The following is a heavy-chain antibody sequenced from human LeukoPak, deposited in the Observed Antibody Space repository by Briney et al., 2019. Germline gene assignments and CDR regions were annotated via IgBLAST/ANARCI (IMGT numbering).Heavy chain of an antibody. CDR3: ARDLCPAQYYYGAGFGMDV. D-gene: IGHD3-10*01. V-gene: IGHV3-7*03. J-gene: IGHJ6*04. CDR2: ITQDGSEK. Sequence: HPGGSLRLSCAASGFTFSSYWMSWVRQAPGKGLEWVANITQDGSEKYYVDSVKGRFTISRDNSKNSLYLQMNSRRAQDTAVYYCARDLCPAQYYYGAGFGMDVWGKGTTVTVSS. CDR1: GFTFSSYW.